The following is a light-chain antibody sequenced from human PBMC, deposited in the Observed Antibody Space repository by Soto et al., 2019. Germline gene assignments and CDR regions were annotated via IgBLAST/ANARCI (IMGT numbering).Light chain of an antibody. CDR3: LRYNAFSQT. V-gene: IGKV1-5*01. J-gene: IGKJ1*01. Sequence: DNQMTQSPSTLSASVGDRVTITCRASQSMNDWLAWYQQKPGKAPKVLIYDASSLQSGVPSRFSGSGSGTEFTLTIDSLQPDDVATYYCLRYNAFSQTFGQGTKVDIK. CDR1: QSMNDW. CDR2: DAS.